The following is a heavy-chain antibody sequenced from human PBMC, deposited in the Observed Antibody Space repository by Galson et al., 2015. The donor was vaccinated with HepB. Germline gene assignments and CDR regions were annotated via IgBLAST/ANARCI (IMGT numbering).Heavy chain of an antibody. V-gene: IGHV3-33*01. Sequence: SLRLSCAASGFSFSHHGMHWARQAPGKGLEWLAIIWHDGSQEYYADSVKGRFTISRDNSRNTVYLHMNSLRAEDMAVYYSGRDAWYNSGWYWTVDYWGQGTLVTVSS. CDR3: GRDAWYNSGWYWTVDY. J-gene: IGHJ4*02. CDR1: GFSFSHHG. CDR2: IWHDGSQE. D-gene: IGHD6-19*01.